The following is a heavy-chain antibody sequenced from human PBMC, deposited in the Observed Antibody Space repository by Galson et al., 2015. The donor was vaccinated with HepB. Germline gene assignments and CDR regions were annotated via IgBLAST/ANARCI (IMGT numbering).Heavy chain of an antibody. CDR1: GFIVRSNY. D-gene: IGHD1-26*01. CDR2: IYSGGST. Sequence: SLRLSCAASGFIVRSNYMSWVRQAPEKGLEWVSVIYSGGSTYYADFVKGRFTISRDNSKNSLFLQMNSLRVEDTAVYYCARHHDGSRLHYFDYWGQGALVTVSS. J-gene: IGHJ4*02. V-gene: IGHV3-53*01. CDR3: ARHHDGSRLHYFDY.